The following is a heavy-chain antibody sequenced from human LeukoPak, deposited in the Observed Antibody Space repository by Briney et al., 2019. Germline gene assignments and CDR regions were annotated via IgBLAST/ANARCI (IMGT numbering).Heavy chain of an antibody. CDR2: ISNGNT. D-gene: IGHD2-21*02. CDR1: GFPFSNHA. CDR3: VREAGYCASVCLKSNWFDP. J-gene: IGHJ5*02. V-gene: IGHV3-23*01. Sequence: GGSLRLSCAASGFPFSNHAMSWVRQPPGKGLEWVSAISNGNTYYADSARGRFTISRDDSKNMVYLQTNSLRDEDTALYYCVREAGYCASVCLKSNWFDPWGQGTLVTVSS.